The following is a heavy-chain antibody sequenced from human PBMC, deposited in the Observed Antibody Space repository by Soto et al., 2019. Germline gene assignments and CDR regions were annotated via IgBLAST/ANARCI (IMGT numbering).Heavy chain of an antibody. CDR2: ISGGGST. Sequence: EVQLLESGGGLVQPGGSLRLSCAASGFTFSSYAMHWVRQAPGKGLEWVSTISGGGSTYYADSVKGRFTISRDNSKNTLYFQMTSLRAEDTAIYYCAKGNSDYSDFWGQGTLVTVSS. CDR3: AKGNSDYSDF. V-gene: IGHV3-23*01. CDR1: GFTFSSYA. J-gene: IGHJ4*02. D-gene: IGHD1-26*01.